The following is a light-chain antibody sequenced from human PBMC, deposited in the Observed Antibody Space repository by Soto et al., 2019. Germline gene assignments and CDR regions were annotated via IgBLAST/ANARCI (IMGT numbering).Light chain of an antibody. CDR2: SAS. J-gene: IGKJ5*01. CDR1: QSVSSN. V-gene: IGKV3-11*01. CDR3: QQRMNWPLT. Sequence: DIVLTQSPATLSVSPGERATLSCRASQSVSSNFLAWYQQKPGQAPRLLIYSASNRATGIPARFSGSGSETDFTLTISSLEPEDFAVYFGQQRMNWPLTFGQGTRLEIK.